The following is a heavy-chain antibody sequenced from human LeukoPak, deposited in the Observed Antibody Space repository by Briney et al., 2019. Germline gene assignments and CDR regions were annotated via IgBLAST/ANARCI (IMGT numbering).Heavy chain of an antibody. D-gene: IGHD5-12*01. V-gene: IGHV5-51*01. CDR3: ATTRAPYSGYEHEFDY. CDR1: GYSFTSYW. J-gene: IGHJ4*02. Sequence: GESLKISCKGSGYSFTSYWIGWVRQMPGKGLEWMGIIYPGDSDTRYSPSFQGQVTISADKSISTAYLQWSSLKASDTAMYYCATTRAPYSGYEHEFDYWGQGTLVTVSS. CDR2: IYPGDSDT.